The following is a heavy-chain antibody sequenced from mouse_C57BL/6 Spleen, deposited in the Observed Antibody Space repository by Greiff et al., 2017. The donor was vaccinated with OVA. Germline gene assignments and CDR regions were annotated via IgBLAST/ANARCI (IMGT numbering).Heavy chain of an antibody. D-gene: IGHD2-4*01. Sequence: EVQLVESGGGLVKPGGSLKLSCAASGFTFSSYAMSWVRQTPEKRLEWVATISDGGSYTYYPDNVKGRFTISRDNAKNNLYLQMSHLKSEDTAMYYCASWIYYDYPYFDYWGQGTTLTVSS. CDR2: ISDGGSYT. V-gene: IGHV5-4*01. CDR3: ASWIYYDYPYFDY. J-gene: IGHJ2*01. CDR1: GFTFSSYA.